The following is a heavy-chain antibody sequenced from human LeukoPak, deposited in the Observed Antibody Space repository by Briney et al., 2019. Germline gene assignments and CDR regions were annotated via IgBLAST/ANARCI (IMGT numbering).Heavy chain of an antibody. CDR2: IGGSGGST. D-gene: IGHD4-17*01. V-gene: IGHV3-23*01. CDR3: AKGRTTTVRFLIDY. J-gene: IGHJ4*02. CDR1: GFPFSSYA. Sequence: GGSLRLSCAASGFPFSSYAMSWVRQAPGKGLEWVSAIGGSGGSTYYADSVKGRSTISRDNSKNTLYLQMNSLRAEDTAVYYCAKGRTTTVRFLIDYWGQGTLVTVSS.